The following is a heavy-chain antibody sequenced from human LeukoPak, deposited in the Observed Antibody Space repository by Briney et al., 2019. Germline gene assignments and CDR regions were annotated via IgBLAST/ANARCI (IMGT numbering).Heavy chain of an antibody. CDR1: GYTFTGYY. J-gene: IGHJ5*02. Sequence: AASVKVSCKASGYTFTGYYMHWVRQAPGQGLEWMGGIIPIFGTANYAQKFQGRVTITADKSTSTAYMELSSLRSEDTAVYYCARVGVRGYSYGFRNWFDPWGQGTLVTVSS. CDR2: IIPIFGTA. V-gene: IGHV1-69*06. D-gene: IGHD5-18*01. CDR3: ARVGVRGYSYGFRNWFDP.